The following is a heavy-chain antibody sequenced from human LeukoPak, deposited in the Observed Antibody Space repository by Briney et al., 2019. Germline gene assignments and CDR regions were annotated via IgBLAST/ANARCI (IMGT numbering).Heavy chain of an antibody. CDR3: ANRVLRSGTGAFDI. CDR1: GGSISSSNR. J-gene: IGHJ3*02. Sequence: PSETLSLTCAVSGGSISSSNRWSWVRQPPGKGLEWIGEIYHSGSTNYNPSLKSRVTISVDKSKNQFSLRLTSVTAADTALYFCANRVLRSGTGAFDIWGLGTVVVVSS. V-gene: IGHV4-4*02. CDR2: IYHSGST. D-gene: IGHD1-1*01.